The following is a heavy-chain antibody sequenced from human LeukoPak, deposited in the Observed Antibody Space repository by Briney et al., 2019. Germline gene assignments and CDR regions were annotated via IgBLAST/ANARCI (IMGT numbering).Heavy chain of an antibody. CDR1: GGSISSYY. J-gene: IGHJ3*02. Sequence: SETLSLTCTVSGGSISSYYWSWIRQPPGKGLEWIGYIYYSGSTNYNPSLKSQVTISVDTSKNQFSLKLSSVTAADTAVYYCARSSTVTTMVLAFDIWGQGTMVTVSS. CDR3: ARSSTVTTMVLAFDI. D-gene: IGHD4-17*01. V-gene: IGHV4-59*01. CDR2: IYYSGST.